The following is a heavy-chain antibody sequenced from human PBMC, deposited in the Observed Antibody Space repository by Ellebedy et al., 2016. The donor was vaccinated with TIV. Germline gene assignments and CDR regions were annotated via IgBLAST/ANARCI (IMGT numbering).Heavy chain of an antibody. CDR1: GFTVSRNY. Sequence: GESLKTSCAASGFTVSRNYMSWVRHAPGKGVEWVSVIYSGGTTYYADFVKGRFTISRDNSKNTLYLEMNSLRVEETALYYCAGRDNGDYPYFDFWGQGTLVTVSS. J-gene: IGHJ4*02. D-gene: IGHD4-17*01. CDR2: IYSGGTT. V-gene: IGHV3-66*01. CDR3: AGRDNGDYPYFDF.